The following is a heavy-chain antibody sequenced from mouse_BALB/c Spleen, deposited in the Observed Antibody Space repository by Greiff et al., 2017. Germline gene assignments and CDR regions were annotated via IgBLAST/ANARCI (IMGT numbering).Heavy chain of an antibody. V-gene: IGHV3-8*02. CDR2: ISYSGST. Sequence: EVKLEESGPSLVKPSQTLSLTCSVTGDSITSGYWNWIRKFPGNKLEYMGYISYSGSTYYNPSLKSRISITRDTSKNQYYLQLNSVTTEDTATYYCARRSTMIHWYFDVWGAGTTVTVSS. D-gene: IGHD2-4*01. CDR1: GDSITSGY. J-gene: IGHJ1*01. CDR3: ARRSTMIHWYFDV.